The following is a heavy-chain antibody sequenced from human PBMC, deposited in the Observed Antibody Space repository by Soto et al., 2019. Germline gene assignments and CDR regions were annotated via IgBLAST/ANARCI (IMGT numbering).Heavy chain of an antibody. D-gene: IGHD3-10*01. CDR2: IGYDGSNK. Sequence: VQLVESGGGLVQPGGSLRLSCAASGFTFSSYGMHWVRQAPGKGLEWVALIGYDGSNKYYADSVKGRCTISRDNSKNTLYLQMNSLRAEDTGVYYCATRYYYGSGSYHLDNWGQGTLVTVSS. V-gene: IGHV3-30*02. J-gene: IGHJ4*02. CDR3: ATRYYYGSGSYHLDN. CDR1: GFTFSSYG.